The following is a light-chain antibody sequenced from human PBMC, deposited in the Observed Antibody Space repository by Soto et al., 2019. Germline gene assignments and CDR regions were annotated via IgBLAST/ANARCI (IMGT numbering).Light chain of an antibody. CDR1: SSDVGGYNY. CDR3: CSYAGSYSYA. CDR2: EVS. J-gene: IGLJ1*01. V-gene: IGLV2-14*01. Sequence: QSALTQPASVSGSPGQSITISCTGTSSDVGGYNYVSWYQQHPGKAPKILIYEVSNRPSGVSNRFSGSKSGNTASLTISGLQAEDEADYYCCSYAGSYSYAFATGTKVTVL.